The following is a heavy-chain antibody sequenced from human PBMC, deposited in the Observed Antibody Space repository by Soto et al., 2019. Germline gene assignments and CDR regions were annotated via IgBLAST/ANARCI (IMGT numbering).Heavy chain of an antibody. D-gene: IGHD3-3*01. V-gene: IGHV1-8*01. Sequence: GASVKVSCKASGYTFTSYDINWVRQATGQGLEWMGWMNPNSGNTGYAQKFQGRVTMTRNTSISTTYMELSSLRSEDTDEYYCARGIVAYYDFWSGYYNGYYYYYMDVWGKGTTVTVSS. CDR2: MNPNSGNT. CDR3: ARGIVAYYDFWSGYYNGYYYYYMDV. J-gene: IGHJ6*03. CDR1: GYTFTSYD.